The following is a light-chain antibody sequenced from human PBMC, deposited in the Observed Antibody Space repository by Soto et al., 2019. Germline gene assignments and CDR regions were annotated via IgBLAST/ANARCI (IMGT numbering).Light chain of an antibody. CDR3: QQYNGYSRT. CDR2: DAS. V-gene: IGKV1-5*01. J-gene: IGKJ1*01. CDR1: QSVSNW. Sequence: DIQITQSPSTLSASVGARVTMTCRASQSVSNWLAWYQQKPGKAPKLLIYDASTLEGGIPSRFSGSGSGTEFTLTISSLQPDDFATFYCQQYNGYSRTFGQGTKVDIK.